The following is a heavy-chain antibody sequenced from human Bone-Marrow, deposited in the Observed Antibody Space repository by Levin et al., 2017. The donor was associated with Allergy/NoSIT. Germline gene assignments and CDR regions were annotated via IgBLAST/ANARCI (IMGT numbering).Heavy chain of an antibody. CDR2: MSYSGST. J-gene: IGHJ5*02. Sequence: SETLSLTCTLSGGSISSSRYYWGWIRQPPGKGLEWIGTMSYSGSTYYSPSLKSRFTISVDASKNQFSVELSSVTAADTAVYYCARLIPAHCTTTSCYGWFDPWGQGTLVTVSS. D-gene: IGHD2-2*01. V-gene: IGHV4-39*01. CDR3: ARLIPAHCTTTSCYGWFDP. CDR1: GGSISSSRYY.